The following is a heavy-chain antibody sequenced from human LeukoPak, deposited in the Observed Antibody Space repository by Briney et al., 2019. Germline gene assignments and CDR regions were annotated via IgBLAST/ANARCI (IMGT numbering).Heavy chain of an antibody. CDR2: ITTSGSTT. CDR3: ATSIGVAVAFDF. CDR1: GFTFSTYT. D-gene: IGHD6-19*01. V-gene: IGHV3-48*04. J-gene: IGHJ4*02. Sequence: GGSLRLSCVASGFTFSTYTMHWVRQPPGKGLEWVSYITTSGSTTYYADSVKGRFTISRDNAKNSLYLQMNSLRAEDTAIYYCATSIGVAVAFDFWGQGTLVTVSS.